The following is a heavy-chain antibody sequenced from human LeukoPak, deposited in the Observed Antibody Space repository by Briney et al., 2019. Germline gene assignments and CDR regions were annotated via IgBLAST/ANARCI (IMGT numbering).Heavy chain of an antibody. J-gene: IGHJ6*02. CDR2: IIPIFGTA. D-gene: IGHD5-18*01. Sequence: TSVKISCKASRGTFSSYAISWVRQAPGQGLEWMGGIIPIFGTANYAQKFQGRVTITADESTSTAYMELSSLRSEDTAVYYCARAYSYGSVLHYYYGMDVWGQGTTVTVSS. V-gene: IGHV1-69*13. CDR1: RGTFSSYA. CDR3: ARAYSYGSVLHYYYGMDV.